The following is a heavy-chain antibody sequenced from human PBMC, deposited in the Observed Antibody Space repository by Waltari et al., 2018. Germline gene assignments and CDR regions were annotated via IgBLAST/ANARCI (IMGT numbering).Heavy chain of an antibody. V-gene: IGHV3-30-3*01. CDR2: ISYGGSNK. J-gene: IGHJ4*02. D-gene: IGHD3-9*01. CDR1: GFTFSSYA. CDR3: ARSRWLLVETNFDY. Sequence: QVQLVESGGGVVQPGRSLRLSCAASGFTFSSYAMHWVRQAPGKGLEWVAVISYGGSNKYYADSVKGRFTISRDNSKNTLYLQMNSLRAEDTAVYYCARSRWLLVETNFDYWGQGTLVTVSS.